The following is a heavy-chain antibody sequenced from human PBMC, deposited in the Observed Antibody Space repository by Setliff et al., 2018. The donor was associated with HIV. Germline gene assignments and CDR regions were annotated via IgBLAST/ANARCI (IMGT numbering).Heavy chain of an antibody. D-gene: IGHD3-10*01. CDR1: GSSITTTYF. CDR2: HYHDGTS. J-gene: IGHJ5*02. CDR3: ARRAGNWGLNWFDP. Sequence: SETLSLTCDFSGSSITTTYFWAWIRLPPGKGLEWVGSHYHDGTSFYNPSLKSRVTVSLDTSKNQFSLKLQSVTAADTAFYYCARRAGNWGLNWFDPWGQGTQVTVS. V-gene: IGHV4-38-2*01.